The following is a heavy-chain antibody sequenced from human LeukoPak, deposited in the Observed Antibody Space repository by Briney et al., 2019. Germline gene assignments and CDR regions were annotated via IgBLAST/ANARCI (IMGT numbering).Heavy chain of an antibody. CDR3: ARFALDCSSTSCYLGHYYYYGMDV. D-gene: IGHD2-2*01. V-gene: IGHV4-31*11. CDR1: GGSFSGYY. J-gene: IGHJ6*02. CDR2: IYYSGST. Sequence: PSETLSLTCAVYGGSFSGYYWSWIRQHPGKGLEWIGYIYYSGSTYYNPSLKSRVTISVDTSKNQFSLKLSSVTAADTAVYYCARFALDCSSTSCYLGHYYYYGMDVWGQGTTVTIPS.